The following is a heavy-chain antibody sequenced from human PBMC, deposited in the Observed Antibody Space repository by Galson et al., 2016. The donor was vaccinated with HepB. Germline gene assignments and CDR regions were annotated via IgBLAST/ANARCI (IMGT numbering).Heavy chain of an antibody. D-gene: IGHD3-22*01. Sequence: SLRLSCAASGFTVSSNYMSWVRQAPGKGLEWVSFIYSGGNTYYADSVKGRFTISRDNSKNTLYLQMNSLRTEDTAGYYCVRGHSTAFYYDGRSYSSGDNWGQGTLVTVSS. CDR2: IYSGGNT. CDR1: GFTVSSNY. J-gene: IGHJ4*02. CDR3: VRGHSTAFYYDGRSYSSGDN. V-gene: IGHV3-53*01.